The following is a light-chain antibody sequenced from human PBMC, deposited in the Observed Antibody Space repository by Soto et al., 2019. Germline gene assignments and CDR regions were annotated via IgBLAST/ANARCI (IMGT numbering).Light chain of an antibody. V-gene: IGLV2-23*02. Sequence: QSVLIQPASVSGSPGQSVTISCTGTSSDIGSYNVVSWYQQHPGKAPKLMIYEVSKWPSGVSNRFSGSKSGNTASLTISGLQAEDEADYYCCSFATSGIYVFGTGTKVTVL. CDR3: CSFATSGIYV. CDR2: EVS. J-gene: IGLJ1*01. CDR1: SSDIGSYNV.